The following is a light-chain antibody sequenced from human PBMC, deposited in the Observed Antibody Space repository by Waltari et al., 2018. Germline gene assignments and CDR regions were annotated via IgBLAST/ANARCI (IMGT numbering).Light chain of an antibody. V-gene: IGKV3-20*01. CDR1: QSVRKY. CDR3: QKYDRLPAT. Sequence: EIVLTQSPGTLSLSPGERATLSCRASQSVRKYLAWYQQKPGQAPRLLIYETSIRATGIPDRFSVSGFGTDFSLTISSLDPEDFAVYFCQKYDRLPATFGQGTRVEIK. CDR2: ETS. J-gene: IGKJ1*01.